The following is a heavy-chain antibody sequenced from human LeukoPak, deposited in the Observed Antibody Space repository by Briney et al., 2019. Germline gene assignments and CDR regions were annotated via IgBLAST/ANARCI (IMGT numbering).Heavy chain of an antibody. J-gene: IGHJ4*02. CDR1: GYTFTSYY. D-gene: IGHD3-22*01. CDR2: INPSGGST. V-gene: IGHV1-46*01. CDR3: ARGHRDYYYDSSGYPTGDY. Sequence: ASVKVSCKASGYTFTSYYMHWVRQAPGQGLEWMGIINPSGGSTSYAQKFQGRVTMTRDMSTSTVYMELSSLRSEDTAVYYCARGHRDYYYDSSGYPTGDYWGQGTLVTVSS.